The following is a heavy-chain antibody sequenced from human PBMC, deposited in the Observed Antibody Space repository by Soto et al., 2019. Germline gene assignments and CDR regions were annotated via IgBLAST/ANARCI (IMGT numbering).Heavy chain of an antibody. V-gene: IGHV1-69*12. D-gene: IGHD1-26*01. CDR3: AREIGWEPMGGLGY. J-gene: IGHJ4*02. CDR1: GGTFSSYA. Sequence: QVQLVQSGAEVKKPGSSVKVSCKASGGTFSSYAISWVRQAPGQGLEWMGGIIPIFGTANYAQKFQGRVTITADESTSTDYMELSSLRSEDTAVYYCAREIGWEPMGGLGYWGQGTLVTVSS. CDR2: IIPIFGTA.